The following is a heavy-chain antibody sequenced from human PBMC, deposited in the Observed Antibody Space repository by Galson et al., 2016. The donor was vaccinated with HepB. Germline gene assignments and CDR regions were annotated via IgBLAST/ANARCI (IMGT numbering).Heavy chain of an antibody. CDR3: AREGIGDYFD. D-gene: IGHD2-21*01. CDR2: IKGDGSLK. CDR1: GLRFSDLW. V-gene: IGHV3-7*01. Sequence: SLRLSCAVSGLRFSDLWMDWVRQAPGKGLEWVANIKGDGSLKFYVDSVRGRFTISRDNAKNSVYLQMNRLTVEDTGVYYCAREGIGDYFDWGQGTLVTVSS. J-gene: IGHJ4*02.